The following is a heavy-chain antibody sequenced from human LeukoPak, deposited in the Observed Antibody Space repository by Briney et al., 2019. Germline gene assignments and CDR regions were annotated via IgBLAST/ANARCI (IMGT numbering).Heavy chain of an antibody. J-gene: IGHJ4*02. CDR1: AFTFSDYW. V-gene: IGHV3-7*01. Sequence: GGSLRLSCAASAFTFSDYWMTWVRQAPGKGLEWVANIKQDGSEKDYVDSVKGRFTISRDNAKNSLYLQMDSLRVEDTAVYYCARKGGYSSGYYYWGQGTLVTISS. CDR2: IKQDGSEK. CDR3: ARKGGYSSGYYY. D-gene: IGHD3-22*01.